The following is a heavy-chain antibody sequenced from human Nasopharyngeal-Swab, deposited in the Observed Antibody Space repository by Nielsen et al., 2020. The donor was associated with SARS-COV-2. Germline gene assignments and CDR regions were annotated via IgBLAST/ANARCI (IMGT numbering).Heavy chain of an antibody. J-gene: IGHJ6*02. D-gene: IGHD2-21*01. V-gene: IGHV3-23*01. CDR2: ISGSSGIT. CDR1: GLIFSGYA. Sequence: ETLSLTCAASGLIFSGYAMTWVRQAPGKGLEWVSAISGSSGITYYADSVKGRFTISRDNSKNTLYLQMNGLRAEDSAVYYCAKAPYLRGLDVWGQGTTVTVSS. CDR3: AKAPYLRGLDV.